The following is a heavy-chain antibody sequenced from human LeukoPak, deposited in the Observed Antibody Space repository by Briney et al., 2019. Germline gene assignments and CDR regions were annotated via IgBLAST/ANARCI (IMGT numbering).Heavy chain of an antibody. CDR1: GFTVSSNY. J-gene: IGHJ4*02. CDR2: IYSGGST. V-gene: IGHV3-66*02. D-gene: IGHD3-3*01. Sequence: PGGSLRLFCAASGFTVSSNYMSWVRQAPGKGLEWVSVIYSGGSTYYADSVKGRFTISRDNSKSTLYLQMNSLRAEDTAVYYCARSPYYDFWSGYYTCHFDYWGQGTLVTVSS. CDR3: ARSPYYDFWSGYYTCHFDY.